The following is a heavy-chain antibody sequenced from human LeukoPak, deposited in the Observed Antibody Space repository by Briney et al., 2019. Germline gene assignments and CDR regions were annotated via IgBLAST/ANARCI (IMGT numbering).Heavy chain of an antibody. CDR1: GFTFSSYS. V-gene: IGHV3-53*01. Sequence: GGSLRLSCAASGFTFSSYSMNWVRQAPGKGLEWVSVIYSGGSTYYADSVKGRFTISRDNSKNTLYLQMNSLRAEDTAVYYCARLYYYDMSYFDYWGQGTLVTVSS. J-gene: IGHJ4*02. D-gene: IGHD3-22*01. CDR3: ARLYYYDMSYFDY. CDR2: IYSGGST.